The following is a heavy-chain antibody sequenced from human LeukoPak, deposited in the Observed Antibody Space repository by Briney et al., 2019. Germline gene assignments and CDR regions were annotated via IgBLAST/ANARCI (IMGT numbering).Heavy chain of an antibody. CDR2: IIPILGIV. J-gene: IGHJ4*02. D-gene: IGHD2-2*02. CDR3: QLNIVVVPAAIREVGATPAY. V-gene: IGHV1-69*02. Sequence: RASVKVSCKASGGTFSSYTISWVRQAPGQGLEWMGRIIPILGIVNYAQKFQGRVTITADKSTSTAYMELSSLRSEDTAVYYCQLNIVVVPAAIREVGATPAYWGQGTLVTVSS. CDR1: GGTFSSYT.